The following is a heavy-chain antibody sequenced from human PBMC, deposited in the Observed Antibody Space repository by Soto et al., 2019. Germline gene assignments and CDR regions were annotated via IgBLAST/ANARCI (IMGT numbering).Heavy chain of an antibody. V-gene: IGHV3-30*18. Sequence: QVQLVESGGGVVQPGRSLRLSCAASGFTFSSYGMHWVRQAPGKGLEWVAVISYDGSNKYYADSVKGRFTLSRDNSKNTLYLKMNSLRAEDTAVYYCAKVFGVATKHYYYYGMDVWGQGTTVTVSS. J-gene: IGHJ6*02. CDR1: GFTFSSYG. CDR2: ISYDGSNK. D-gene: IGHD5-12*01. CDR3: AKVFGVATKHYYYYGMDV.